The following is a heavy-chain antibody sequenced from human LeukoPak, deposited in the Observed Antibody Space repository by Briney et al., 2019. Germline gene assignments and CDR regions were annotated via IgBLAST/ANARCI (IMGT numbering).Heavy chain of an antibody. CDR3: TTDHVGATVEFDS. V-gene: IGHV3-30*02. CDR2: IRYDGSNK. J-gene: IGHJ4*02. Sequence: GGSLRLSCAASGFTFSSYGIHWVRQAPGKGLEWVAFIRYDGSNKYYTDSVKGRFTISRDNAKNSLYLQMDSLRTEDTAIYYCTTDHVGATVEFDSWGQGTPVTVSS. CDR1: GFTFSSYG. D-gene: IGHD1-26*01.